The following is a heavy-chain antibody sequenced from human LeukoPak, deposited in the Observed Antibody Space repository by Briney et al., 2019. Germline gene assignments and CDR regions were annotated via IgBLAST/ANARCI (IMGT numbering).Heavy chain of an antibody. CDR2: IWYDGSNK. V-gene: IGHV3-33*01. CDR3: ARDVKAYFDY. CDR1: GFTFRNHG. J-gene: IGHJ4*02. Sequence: GGSLRLSCSASGFTFRNHGMHWVRQAPGKGLEWVAVIWYDGSNKYYADSVKGRVTISRDNSKNTVYLQMNSLRAGDTAVYYCARDVKAYFDYWGRGILVTVPS.